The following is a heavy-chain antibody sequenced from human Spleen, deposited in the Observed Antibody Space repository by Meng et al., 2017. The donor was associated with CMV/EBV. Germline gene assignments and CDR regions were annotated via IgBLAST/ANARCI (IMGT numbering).Heavy chain of an antibody. D-gene: IGHD6-19*01. V-gene: IGHV3-30*02. CDR2: IRYDGSQK. CDR1: GFTFTGYA. Sequence: GESLKISCAASGFTFTGYAMHWVRQAPGKGLEWVALIRYDGSQKYYADSVKGRFTISRDNSKNMLFLQMNRLRTEDTAVYYCAKGYESGWHRDSDYWGQGTLVTVSS. CDR3: AKGYESGWHRDSDY. J-gene: IGHJ4*02.